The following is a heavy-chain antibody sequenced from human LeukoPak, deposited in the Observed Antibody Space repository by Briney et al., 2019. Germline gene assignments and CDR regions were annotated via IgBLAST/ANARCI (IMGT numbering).Heavy chain of an antibody. V-gene: IGHV3-9*01. Sequence: GGSLRLSCAASGFTFDDYAMHWVRQAPGKGLEWVSDISWNSGSIGYAYSVKGRFTISRDNPKNSLYLQMNSLRAEDTALYYCANDSALGYDDSSGYFSHFDYWGQGTLVTVSS. J-gene: IGHJ4*02. CDR1: GFTFDDYA. CDR2: ISWNSGSI. D-gene: IGHD3-22*01. CDR3: ANDSALGYDDSSGYFSHFDY.